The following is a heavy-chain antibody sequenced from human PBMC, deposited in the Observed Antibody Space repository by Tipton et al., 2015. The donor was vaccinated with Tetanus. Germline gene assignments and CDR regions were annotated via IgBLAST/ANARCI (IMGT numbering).Heavy chain of an antibody. CDR2: ISSSSSYI. D-gene: IGHD3-22*01. CDR1: GFTFSSYS. CDR3: ARVHYYDSSGYYYPFDY. Sequence: SLRLSCAASGFTFSSYSMNWVRQAPGKGLEWVSSISSSSSYIYYADSVKGRFTISRDNAKNSLYLQMNSLRAEDTAVYYCARVHYYDSSGYYYPFDYWGQGTLVTVSS. J-gene: IGHJ4*02. V-gene: IGHV3-21*01.